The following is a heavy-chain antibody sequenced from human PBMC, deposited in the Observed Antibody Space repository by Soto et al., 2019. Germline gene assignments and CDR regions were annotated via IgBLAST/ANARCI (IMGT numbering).Heavy chain of an antibody. V-gene: IGHV1-69*02. J-gene: IGHJ4*02. Sequence: QVQLVQSGAEVKKPGSSVKVSCKASGGTFSSYTIRWVRQAPGQGLEWMGRIIPILGIANYAQKFQGRVTITADKSTSTAYMELSSLRSEDTAVYYCARGSASSGYYSSWLDYWGQGTLVTVSS. D-gene: IGHD3-22*01. CDR2: IIPILGIA. CDR1: GGTFSSYT. CDR3: ARGSASSGYYSSWLDY.